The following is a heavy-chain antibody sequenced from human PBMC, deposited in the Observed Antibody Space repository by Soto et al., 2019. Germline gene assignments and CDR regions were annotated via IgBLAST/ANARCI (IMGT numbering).Heavy chain of an antibody. V-gene: IGHV4-59*01. CDR2: IYYSGST. CDR3: ARVGSGYTNWFDP. CDR1: GGSISSYY. J-gene: IGHJ5*02. Sequence: PSETLSLTCTVSGGSISSYYWSWIRQPPGKGLEWIGYIYYSGSTNYNPSLKSRVTISVDTSKNQFSLKLSSVTAADTAVYYCARVGSGYTNWFDPWGQGTLVTVSS. D-gene: IGHD3-10*01.